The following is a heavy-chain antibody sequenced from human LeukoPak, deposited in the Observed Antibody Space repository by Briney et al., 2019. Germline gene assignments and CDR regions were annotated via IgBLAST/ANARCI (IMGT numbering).Heavy chain of an antibody. CDR3: EVVVAASYDY. J-gene: IGHJ4*02. V-gene: IGHV3-23*01. Sequence: GGSLRLSSAASGFTFSSYAMSWDRQAPGKGLEWVSAISGSGGSTYYADSVKGRFTISRDNSKNTLYLQMNSLRAEDTAVYYCEVVVAASYDYWGQGTLVTVSS. CDR1: GFTFSSYA. CDR2: ISGSGGST. D-gene: IGHD2-15*01.